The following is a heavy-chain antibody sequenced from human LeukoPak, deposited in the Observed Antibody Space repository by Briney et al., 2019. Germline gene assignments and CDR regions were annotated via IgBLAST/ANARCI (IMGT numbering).Heavy chain of an antibody. V-gene: IGHV1-2*02. CDR2: INPNSGGT. D-gene: IGHD5-18*01. CDR3: ARDMIRTQLWLDMGVWFDP. J-gene: IGHJ5*02. CDR1: GYTFTGYY. Sequence: ASVKVSCKASGYTFTGYYMHWVRQAPGQGLEWMGWINPNSGGTNYAQKFQGRVTMTRDTSISTAYMELSRLRSDDTAVYYCARDMIRTQLWLDMGVWFDPWGQGTLVTVSS.